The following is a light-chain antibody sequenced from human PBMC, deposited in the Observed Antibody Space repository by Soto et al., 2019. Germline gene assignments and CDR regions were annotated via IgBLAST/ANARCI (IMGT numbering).Light chain of an antibody. CDR3: SSYTTTNTRYV. J-gene: IGLJ1*01. V-gene: IGLV2-14*01. CDR2: EVF. CDR1: NSDVGGYNY. Sequence: QSALTQPASVSGSPGQSITIPCTGTNSDVGGYNYVSWYQHHPGKAPKLMIYEVFNRPSGVSSRFSGSKSGSTASLTISGLQAEDEADYYCSSYTTTNTRYVFGTGTKVTV.